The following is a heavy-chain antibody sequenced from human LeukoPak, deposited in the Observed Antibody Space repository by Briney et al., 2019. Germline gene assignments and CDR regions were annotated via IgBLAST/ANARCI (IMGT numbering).Heavy chain of an antibody. CDR2: IKQDGSEK. Sequence: GGSLRLSCTASGFTFGNFWMSWVRQAPGKGLEWVANIKQDGSEKYYVDSVKGRFTISRDNAKNSLYLQMNSLRAEDTAVYYCATPPYYYDSSGYYSSDYWGQGTLVTVSS. CDR1: GFTFGNFW. V-gene: IGHV3-7*01. D-gene: IGHD3-22*01. J-gene: IGHJ4*02. CDR3: ATPPYYYDSSGYYSSDY.